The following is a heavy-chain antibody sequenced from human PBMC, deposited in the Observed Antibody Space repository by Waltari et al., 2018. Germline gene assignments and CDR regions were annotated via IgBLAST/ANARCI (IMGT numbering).Heavy chain of an antibody. V-gene: IGHV4-4*02. D-gene: IGHD2-15*01. J-gene: IGHJ2*01. Sequence: QVQLQESGPGLVKPSGTLSLTCAVSGGSISSSNWWSWVHQPPGKGLEWIGEIYHRGSTNHNPSLQGRVTISGDKSKNPFSLKLSSVTAADTAVYYCASFGCSGGSCYSGVQYFDLWGRGTLVTVSS. CDR1: GGSISSSNW. CDR3: ASFGCSGGSCYSGVQYFDL. CDR2: IYHRGST.